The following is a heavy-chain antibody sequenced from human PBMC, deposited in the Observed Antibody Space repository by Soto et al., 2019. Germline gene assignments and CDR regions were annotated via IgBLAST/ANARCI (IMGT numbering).Heavy chain of an antibody. CDR2: IYYSGST. J-gene: IGHJ3*02. CDR3: ARDRDSGSYAGAFDI. V-gene: IGHV4-59*01. D-gene: IGHD1-26*01. Sequence: KPSETLSLTCTVSGGSISSYYWSWIRQPPGKGLEWIGYIYYSGSTNYNPSLKSRVTISVDTSKNQFSLKLSSVTAADTAVYYCARDRDSGSYAGAFDIWGQGTMVTVSS. CDR1: GGSISSYY.